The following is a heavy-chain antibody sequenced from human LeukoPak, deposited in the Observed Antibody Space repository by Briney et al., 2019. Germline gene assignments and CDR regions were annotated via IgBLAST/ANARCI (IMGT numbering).Heavy chain of an antibody. CDR2: IGSAGDT. V-gene: IGHV3-13*01. D-gene: IGHD3-10*01. CDR3: ARGRFGELGVDY. CDR1: GFSFSNYD. Sequence: PGGSLRLSCAASGFSFSNYDMHWVRQATGKGLEWVSAIGSAGDTSYPGSVKGRFTISRENAKNSLYLQMNSLSAGDTAVYYCARGRFGELGVDYWGQGTLVTVSS. J-gene: IGHJ4*02.